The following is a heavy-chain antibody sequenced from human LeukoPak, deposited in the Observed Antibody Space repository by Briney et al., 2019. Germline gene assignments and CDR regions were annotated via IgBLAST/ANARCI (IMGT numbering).Heavy chain of an antibody. CDR3: AAIGGYDRGNYYYYMDV. CDR1: GFTFTSSA. J-gene: IGHJ6*03. CDR2: IVVGSGNT. V-gene: IGHV1-58*01. D-gene: IGHD5-12*01. Sequence: TSVKVSCKASGFTFTSSAVQWVRQARGQRLEWIGWIVVGSGNTNYAQKFQERVTITRDMSTSTAYMELSSLRSEDTAVYYCAAIGGYDRGNYYYYMDVWGKGTTVTVSS.